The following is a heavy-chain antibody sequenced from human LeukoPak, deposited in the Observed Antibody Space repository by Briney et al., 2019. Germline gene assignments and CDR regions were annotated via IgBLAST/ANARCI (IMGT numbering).Heavy chain of an antibody. CDR1: GYTFTGYY. J-gene: IGHJ4*02. Sequence: ASVKVSCKASGYTFTGYYMHWVRQAPGQGLEWMGWINANTGGTKYAQKFQGRVTMTRDTSISTAYMELSRLRSDDTAVYYCARAGCRSGGSCYKRHWDYWGQGTLVTVSS. V-gene: IGHV1-2*02. CDR3: ARAGCRSGGSCYKRHWDY. CDR2: INANTGGT. D-gene: IGHD2-15*01.